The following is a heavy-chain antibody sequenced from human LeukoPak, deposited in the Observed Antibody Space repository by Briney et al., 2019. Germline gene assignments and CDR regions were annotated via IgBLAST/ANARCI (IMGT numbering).Heavy chain of an antibody. J-gene: IGHJ5*02. CDR1: GDSINTHY. CDR2: IYYSGST. Sequence: SETLSLTCTVSGDSINTHYWSWIRQPPGKGLEWIGYIYYSGSTNYNPSHKSRVSISVDTSKNQFSLQLTSVTAADTAVYYCARDRRYYETNGSPLGWFDPWGQGTLVTVSS. CDR3: ARDRRYYETNGSPLGWFDP. V-gene: IGHV4-59*11. D-gene: IGHD3-22*01.